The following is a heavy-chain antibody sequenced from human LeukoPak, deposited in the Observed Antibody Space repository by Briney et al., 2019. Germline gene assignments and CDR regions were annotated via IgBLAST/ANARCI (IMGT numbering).Heavy chain of an antibody. CDR3: ARIYYDILTGYWHDY. CDR1: GYSISSGYY. D-gene: IGHD3-9*01. V-gene: IGHV4-61*02. J-gene: IGHJ4*02. CDR2: IYTSGST. Sequence: SETLSLTCTVSGYSISSGYYWSWIRQPAGKGLEWIGRIYTSGSTNYNPSLKSRVTISVDTSKNHFSLKLSSVTAADTAVYYCARIYYDILTGYWHDYWGQGTLVTVSS.